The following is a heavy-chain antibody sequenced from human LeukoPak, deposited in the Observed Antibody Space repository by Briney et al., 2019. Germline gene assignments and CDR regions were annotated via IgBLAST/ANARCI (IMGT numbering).Heavy chain of an antibody. Sequence: ASVKVSCKASGYTFTDYYLHWVRQAPGQGLEWVGRINPNSGGTNFAQRFQGGVTLTRDTSITTAYMELNSLRSDDTAVYYCARSQWLASYYYYGMDVWGQGTTVTVSS. J-gene: IGHJ6*02. CDR2: INPNSGGT. CDR1: GYTFTDYY. CDR3: ARSQWLASYYYYGMDV. V-gene: IGHV1-2*06. D-gene: IGHD6-19*01.